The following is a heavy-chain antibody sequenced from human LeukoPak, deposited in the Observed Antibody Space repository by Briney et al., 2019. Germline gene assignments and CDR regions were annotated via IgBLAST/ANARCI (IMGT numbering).Heavy chain of an antibody. J-gene: IGHJ4*02. V-gene: IGHV3-23*01. CDR2: ISGSGGST. CDR1: GFTFSSYA. Sequence: QPGGSLRLSCAASGFTFSSYAMSWVRQAPGKGLEWVSAISGSGGSTYYADSVKGRFTISRDNSKNTLYLQMSSLRAEDTAVYYCASPRDDYYDSSGYYPYYFDYWGQGTLVTVSS. D-gene: IGHD3-22*01. CDR3: ASPRDDYYDSSGYYPYYFDY.